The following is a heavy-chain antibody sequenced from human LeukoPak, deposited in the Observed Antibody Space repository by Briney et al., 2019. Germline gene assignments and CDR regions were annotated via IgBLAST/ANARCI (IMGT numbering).Heavy chain of an antibody. CDR3: AKELIAVAGYPLEY. J-gene: IGHJ4*02. V-gene: IGHV3-15*01. CDR1: GFTFHNAW. CDR2: IKSKTDGGTT. Sequence: PEGSLRLSCAASGFTFHNAWMTWVRQAPGKGLEWVGRIKSKTDGGTTDYAAPLKGRFTISRDDSKNTLYLQMNSLRAEDTAVYYCAKELIAVAGYPLEYWGQGTLVTVSS. D-gene: IGHD6-19*01.